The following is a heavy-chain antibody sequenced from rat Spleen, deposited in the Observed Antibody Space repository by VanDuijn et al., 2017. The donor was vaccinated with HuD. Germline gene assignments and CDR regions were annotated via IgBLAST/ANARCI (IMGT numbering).Heavy chain of an antibody. CDR2: ITNSGGST. D-gene: IGHD1-10*01. CDR1: GFTFSNYY. J-gene: IGHJ2*01. V-gene: IGHV5-25*01. CDR3: ARHDYNNYLFDY. Sequence: EVQLVESGGGLVQPGRSLKLSCAASGFTFSNYYMAWVRQAPTKGLAWVASITNSGGSTYYRDSVKGRFTISRDNAKSTLYLQMDSLRSEDTATYYCARHDYNNYLFDYWGQGVMVTVSS.